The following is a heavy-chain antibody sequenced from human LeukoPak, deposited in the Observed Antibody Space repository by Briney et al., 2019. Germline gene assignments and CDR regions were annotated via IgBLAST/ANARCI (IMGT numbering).Heavy chain of an antibody. V-gene: IGHV3-23*01. CDR1: GFTFSSYG. D-gene: IGHD3-10*01. Sequence: GGSLTLSCAASGFTFSSYGMRWVRQAPGKGLEWVSAISGSGGNTYYADSVKGRFTISRDNSKNTLYLDMNSLRAEDTAVYYCAKDRHAGSYDYWGQGALATVSS. J-gene: IGHJ4*02. CDR2: ISGSGGNT. CDR3: AKDRHAGSYDY.